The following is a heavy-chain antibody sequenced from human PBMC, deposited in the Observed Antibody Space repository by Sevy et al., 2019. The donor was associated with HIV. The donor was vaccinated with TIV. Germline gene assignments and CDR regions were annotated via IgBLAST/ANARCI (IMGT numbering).Heavy chain of an antibody. CDR2: INSDGSST. CDR1: GFTFSSYW. V-gene: IGHV3-74*01. Sequence: GGSLRLSCAASGFTFSSYWMHWVRQAPGKGLVWVSRINSDGSSTSYADSVKGRFTISRDNAKNTLYLQMNSLRAEDTAVYYCARGIVVPAARYFDYWGPGTLVTVSS. CDR3: ARGIVVPAARYFDY. J-gene: IGHJ4*02. D-gene: IGHD2-2*01.